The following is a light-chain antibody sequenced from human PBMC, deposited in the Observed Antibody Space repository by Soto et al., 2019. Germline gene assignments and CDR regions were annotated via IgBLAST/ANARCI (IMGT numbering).Light chain of an antibody. V-gene: IGKV3-15*01. Sequence: EIVMTQSPATLSVSPGERATLSCRASQSVSSNLAWYQQKPGQAHRLLIYGASTMATGIPARFSGSGSVTEFTLTISVPQSEEFAVCYCQQYNYWPITFGQGTRLEIK. CDR3: QQYNYWPIT. CDR2: GAS. J-gene: IGKJ5*01. CDR1: QSVSSN.